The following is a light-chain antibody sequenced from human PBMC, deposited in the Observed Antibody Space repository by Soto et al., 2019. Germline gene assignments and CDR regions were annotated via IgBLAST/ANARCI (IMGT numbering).Light chain of an antibody. CDR3: SSYRSTSTLGV. CDR1: SSDVGDYNY. CDR2: EVS. V-gene: IGLV2-14*01. J-gene: IGLJ1*01. Sequence: QSALTQPASVSGSPRQSITISCTGTSSDVGDYNYVSWYQQHPGKAPKLMIYEVSNRPSGVSNRFSGSKSGNTASLTISGLQAEDEADYYCSSYRSTSTLGVFGTGTKLTVL.